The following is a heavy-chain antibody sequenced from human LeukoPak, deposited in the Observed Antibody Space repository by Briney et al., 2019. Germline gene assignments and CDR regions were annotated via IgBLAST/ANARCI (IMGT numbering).Heavy chain of an antibody. CDR2: ISGSGGST. D-gene: IGHD6-19*01. CDR3: ERGQPQWLVQVAS. V-gene: IGHV3-23*01. J-gene: IGHJ5*02. Sequence: GGSLRLSCAASGFTFSSYAMTRLPQAPGKERKWVSAISGSGGSTYYADSVKVRFSISTDNSKTTLYLRRHSIGDEAAALYSCERGQPQWLVQVASWGKGTLVTAPS. CDR1: GFTFSSYA.